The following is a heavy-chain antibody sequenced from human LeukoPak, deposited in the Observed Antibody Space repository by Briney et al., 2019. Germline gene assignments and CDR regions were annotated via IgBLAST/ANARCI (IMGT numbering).Heavy chain of an antibody. CDR1: GFTFSSYG. CDR3: AKDHILDY. D-gene: IGHD1-26*01. J-gene: IGHJ4*02. V-gene: IGHV3-30*18. Sequence: PGGSLRLSCAASGFTFSSYGMHWVRQAPGKGLEWVAVISYDGSNKYYADSVKGRFTISRDNSKNTLYLQMNSLRAEDTAVYYCAKDHILDYWGQGTLVTVSS. CDR2: ISYDGSNK.